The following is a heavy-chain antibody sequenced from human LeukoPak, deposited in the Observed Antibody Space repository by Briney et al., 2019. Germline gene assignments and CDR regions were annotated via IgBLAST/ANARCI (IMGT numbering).Heavy chain of an antibody. CDR3: ARVGDGYNLYFDV. V-gene: IGHV4-59*01. D-gene: IGHD5-24*01. CDR1: GGSISSYY. Sequence: SETLSLTCTVSGGSISSYYWSWIRHPPGTGLGGNEYIYYSGSTNYNPSLKRRVNISVDTSKIQFYLMMSSVTAVDTAVYYCARVGDGYNLYFDVWGRGTLVTVSS. J-gene: IGHJ2*01. CDR2: IYYSGST.